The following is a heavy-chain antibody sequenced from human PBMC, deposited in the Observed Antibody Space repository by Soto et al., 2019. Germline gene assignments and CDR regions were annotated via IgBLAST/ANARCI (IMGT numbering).Heavy chain of an antibody. CDR1: GFTFSSYS. V-gene: IGHV3-21*01. D-gene: IGHD2-15*01. Sequence: GGSLRLSCAASGFTFSSYSMNWVRQAPGKGLEWVSSISSSSSYIYYADSVKGRFTISKDNAKNSLYLQMNSLRVEDTAVYYCARDYKQHCSGGSCYPIYFDYWGQGTLVTVSS. CDR2: ISSSSSYI. J-gene: IGHJ4*02. CDR3: ARDYKQHCSGGSCYPIYFDY.